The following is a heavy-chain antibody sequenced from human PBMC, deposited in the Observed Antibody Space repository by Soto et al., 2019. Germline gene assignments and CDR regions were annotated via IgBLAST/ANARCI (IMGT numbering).Heavy chain of an antibody. CDR2: ISPYNGHT. V-gene: IGHV1-18*04. J-gene: IGHJ6*02. CDR1: GYIFTGYG. CDR3: ARGGSGYHTGRGFAGTMDV. Sequence: QAQVVQSGDEVKQPGASVKVSCKASGYIFTGYGISWVRQAPGQGLEWMGWISPYNGHTEFAQRLQGRLTLTTDTSTTTTFMELSNLRSDDTAVYYCARGGSGYHTGRGFAGTMDVWGQGTTVTVSS. D-gene: IGHD3-22*01.